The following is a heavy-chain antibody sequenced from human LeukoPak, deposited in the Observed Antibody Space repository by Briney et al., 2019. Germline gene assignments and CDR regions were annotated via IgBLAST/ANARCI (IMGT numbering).Heavy chain of an antibody. CDR3: ARDQDWALDY. Sequence: PGGSLRLSCAASGFSFSSHSMNWVRQAPGKGLEWVSYISGSSTTIDYADSAKGRFIISRDNAKKSLYLQMNNLRAEDTAVYYCARDQDWALDYWGQGILVTVSS. D-gene: IGHD3/OR15-3a*01. V-gene: IGHV3-48*01. CDR1: GFSFSSHS. J-gene: IGHJ4*02. CDR2: ISGSSTTI.